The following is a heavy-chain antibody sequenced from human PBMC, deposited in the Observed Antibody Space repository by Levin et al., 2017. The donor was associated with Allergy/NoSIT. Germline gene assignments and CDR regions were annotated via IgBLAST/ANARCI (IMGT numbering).Heavy chain of an antibody. Sequence: PSETLSLTCSVSGDSISRGFYYWSWIRQPAGEGLEWIGRIYVTGSTTYSPSLKSRVTISLDRSKDQVSLKINSVTAADTAVYCCARDLEGVSGYKPSCYMDVWGKGTTVTVSS. CDR1: GDSISRGFYY. V-gene: IGHV4-61*02. D-gene: IGHD5-12*01. CDR3: ARDLEGVSGYKPSCYMDV. J-gene: IGHJ6*03. CDR2: IYVTGST.